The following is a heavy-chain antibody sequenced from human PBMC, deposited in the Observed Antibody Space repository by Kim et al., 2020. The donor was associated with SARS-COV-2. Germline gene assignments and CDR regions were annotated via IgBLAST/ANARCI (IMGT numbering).Heavy chain of an antibody. D-gene: IGHD3-22*01. CDR2: MSYSGNT. V-gene: IGHV4-59*11. CDR3: ATSPRNPGYYGSSPYYYFDY. CDR1: GASISSHY. J-gene: IGHJ4*02. Sequence: SETLSLTCTVSGASISSHYWNWIRQPPGKGLEWIGYMSYSGNTNYNPSLKSRVTISVDTYKNQFSLNVSSVTAADTAVYYCATSPRNPGYYGSSPYYYFDYWGQGTLVTVSS.